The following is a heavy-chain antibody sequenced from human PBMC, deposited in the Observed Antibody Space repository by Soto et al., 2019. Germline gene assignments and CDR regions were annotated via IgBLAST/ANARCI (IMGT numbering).Heavy chain of an antibody. CDR1: GGFLSRSGYY. Sequence: SETLCLTYTVSGGFLSRSGYYWGWLRQPPGKGLEWIGSIYYRGSTYYNPSLKSRVTISVYTFKNQFSLKLSSVTAADTAVYFFLSHETSITMVDWFAPWGQGSLDTVSS. J-gene: IGHJ5*02. CDR2: IYYRGST. CDR3: LSHETSITMVDWFAP. D-gene: IGHD2-2*01. V-gene: IGHV4-39*01.